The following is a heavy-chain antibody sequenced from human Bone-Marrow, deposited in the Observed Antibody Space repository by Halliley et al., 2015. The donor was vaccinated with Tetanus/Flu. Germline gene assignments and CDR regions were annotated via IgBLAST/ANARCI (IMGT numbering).Heavy chain of an antibody. CDR2: IFYSGNT. CDR3: ARSGSGNYEGWLDP. V-gene: IGHV4-59*01. CDR1: GGSISPYY. J-gene: IGHJ5*02. D-gene: IGHD3-10*01. Sequence: TLPLTCTVSGGSISPYYWSWIRQPPGKGLEWIGYIFYSGNTNYNPSLKSRVTISVDTSKNQFSLRLSSVTPADTAVYYCARSGSGNYEGWLDPWGQGTLVTVSS.